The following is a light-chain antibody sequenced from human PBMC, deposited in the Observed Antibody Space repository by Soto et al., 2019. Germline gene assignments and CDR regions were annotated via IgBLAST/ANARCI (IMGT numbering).Light chain of an antibody. V-gene: IGLV1-51*01. J-gene: IGLJ2*01. Sequence: QSVLTQPPSVSAAPGQKVTISCSGSSSNIGNNYVSWYQQLPRTAPKFLIYDNNKRPSGIPDRFSGSKSGTSATLDITGLQTGDEANYYCGTWDSSLSTVVFGGGTKLTVL. CDR1: SSNIGNNY. CDR3: GTWDSSLSTVV. CDR2: DNN.